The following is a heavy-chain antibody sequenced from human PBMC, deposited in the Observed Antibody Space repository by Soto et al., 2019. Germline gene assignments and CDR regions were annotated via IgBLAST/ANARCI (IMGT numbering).Heavy chain of an antibody. CDR3: ARGLDQPPVGLYFDN. D-gene: IGHD1-26*01. CDR1: GGTFNSYI. Sequence: GASVKVSCKASGGTFNSYIVNWVRQAPGQGLEWMGGIMPVFGTAKYAQKFQDRVTITADKSTSTAYMEPRGLKSEDTAVYYCARGLDQPPVGLYFDNWGQGTLVTV. V-gene: IGHV1-69*06. J-gene: IGHJ4*02. CDR2: IMPVFGTA.